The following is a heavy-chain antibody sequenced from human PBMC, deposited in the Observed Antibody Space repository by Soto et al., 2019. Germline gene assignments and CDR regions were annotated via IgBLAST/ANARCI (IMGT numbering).Heavy chain of an antibody. CDR2: ISYDGSNK. J-gene: IGHJ4*02. Sequence: QVQLVESGGGVVQPGRSLRLSCAASGFTFNSYGMHWVRQAPGKGLEWVAVISYDGSNKYYADSVKGRLTISRDNSKKMLYLHMNSLRAEDTALYYCAKDPLRAANSGAYYFDYWGQGTLVTVSS. D-gene: IGHD7-27*01. V-gene: IGHV3-30*18. CDR3: AKDPLRAANSGAYYFDY. CDR1: GFTFNSYG.